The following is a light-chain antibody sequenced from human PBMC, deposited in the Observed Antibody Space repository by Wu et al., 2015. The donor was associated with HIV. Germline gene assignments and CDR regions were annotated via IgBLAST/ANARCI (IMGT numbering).Light chain of an antibody. V-gene: IGKV3-20*01. J-gene: IGKJ2*03. CDR1: QSVNSRY. CDR3: QYYGSSPLYS. CDR2: GAS. Sequence: EIVLTQSPGTLSLSPGEGATVSCRASQSVNSRYLAWYQQKPGQAPRLLIYGASTRATGIPDRFSGSGSGTDFTLTISRLEPEDFAVYYCQYYGSSPLYSFGQGTKLEIK.